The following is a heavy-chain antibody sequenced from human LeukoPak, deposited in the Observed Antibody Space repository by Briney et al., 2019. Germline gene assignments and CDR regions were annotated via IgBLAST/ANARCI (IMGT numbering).Heavy chain of an antibody. D-gene: IGHD3-22*01. J-gene: IGHJ5*02. Sequence: GASVKVSCKASGYTFTGYYMHWVRQAPGQGLEWMGWINPNSGGTNYAQKFQGRVTMTRDTSISTAYMELSRLRSDDTAVYYCARDGSTTYYYEPSVNWFDPWGQGTLVTVSS. V-gene: IGHV1-2*02. CDR1: GYTFTGYY. CDR2: INPNSGGT. CDR3: ARDGSTTYYYEPSVNWFDP.